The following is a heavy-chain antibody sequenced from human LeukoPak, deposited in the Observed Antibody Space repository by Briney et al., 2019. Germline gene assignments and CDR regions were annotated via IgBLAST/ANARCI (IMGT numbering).Heavy chain of an antibody. CDR2: IYPDDSDT. J-gene: IGHJ4*02. CDR1: GYSFTSYW. D-gene: IGHD5-12*01. Sequence: GESLKISCKGSGYSFTSYWIGWVRQMPGKGLEWMGIIYPDDSDTRYSPSFQGQVTISADRSISTAYLQWSSLKASDTAMYYCARWDSVDIVATIDYWGQGTLVTVSS. CDR3: ARWDSVDIVATIDY. V-gene: IGHV5-51*01.